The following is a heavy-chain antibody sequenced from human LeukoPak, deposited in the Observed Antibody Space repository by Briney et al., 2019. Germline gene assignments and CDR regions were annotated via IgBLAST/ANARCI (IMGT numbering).Heavy chain of an antibody. CDR1: GGSISSTRYY. D-gene: IGHD3-10*02. CDR3: ARTYVRGVIIDAFDI. CDR2: IYYSGST. V-gene: IGHV4-39*01. J-gene: IGHJ3*02. Sequence: SETLSLTCTVSGGSISSTRYYWGWIRQPPGKGLEWIGSIYYSGSTYYNPSLKSRVTISVDTSKNQFSLKLSSVTAADTAVYYCARTYVRGVIIDAFDIWGQGTMVTVSS.